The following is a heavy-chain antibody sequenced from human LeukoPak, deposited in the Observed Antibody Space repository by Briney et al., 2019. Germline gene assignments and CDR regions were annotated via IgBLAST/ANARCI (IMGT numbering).Heavy chain of an antibody. CDR2: IYYSGST. J-gene: IGHJ2*01. CDR3: ASTTYYDFWSGYSPFDL. Sequence: SETLSLTCTVSGGSISSYYWSWIRQPPGKGLEWIGYIYYSGSTNYNPSLKSRVTISVDTSKNQFSLKLSSVTAADTAVYYCASTTYYDFWSGYSPFDLWGRGTLVTVSS. CDR1: GGSISSYY. V-gene: IGHV4-59*01. D-gene: IGHD3-3*01.